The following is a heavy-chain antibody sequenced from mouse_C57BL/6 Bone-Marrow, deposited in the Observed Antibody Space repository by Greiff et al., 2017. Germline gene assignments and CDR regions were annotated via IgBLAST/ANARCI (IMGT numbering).Heavy chain of an antibody. D-gene: IGHD6-1*01. CDR2: ISSGSSTI. J-gene: IGHJ3*01. CDR3: ARPLFAY. CDR1: GFTFSDYG. V-gene: IGHV5-17*01. Sequence: DVMLVESGGGLVKPGGSLKLSCAASGFTFSDYGMHWVRQAPEKGLEWVAYISSGSSTIYYADTVKGRFTISRDNAKNTLFLQMTSLRSEDTAMYYCARPLFAYWGQGTLVTVSA.